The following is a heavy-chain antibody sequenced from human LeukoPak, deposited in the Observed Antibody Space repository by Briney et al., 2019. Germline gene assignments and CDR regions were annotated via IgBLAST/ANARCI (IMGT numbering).Heavy chain of an antibody. CDR3: ARVSYSSSGHNRFDP. V-gene: IGHV4-59*08. Sequence: SETLSLTCTVSGGSISSYYWSWIRQPPGKGLEWIGRIYHSGSTYYNPSLKSRVTISVDTSKNQFSLKLSSVTAADTAVYYCARVSYSSSGHNRFDPWGQGTLVTVSS. CDR2: IYHSGST. J-gene: IGHJ5*02. D-gene: IGHD6-6*01. CDR1: GGSISSYY.